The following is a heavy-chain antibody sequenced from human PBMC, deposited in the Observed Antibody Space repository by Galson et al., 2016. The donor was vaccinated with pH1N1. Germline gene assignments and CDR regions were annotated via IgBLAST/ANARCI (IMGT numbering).Heavy chain of an antibody. CDR3: PRRYFDY. V-gene: IGHV3-7*01. CDR1: GFNFSNYW. J-gene: IGHJ4*02. CDR2: INQDGDKK. D-gene: IGHD3-9*01. Sequence: SLRLSCAASGFNFSNYWMQWVRQAPGKGLQWVANINQDGDKKYYVGSVEGRFTISRDNAKNSMYLQVNNLRDEDTAMYFCPRRYFDYWGQGALVTVSS.